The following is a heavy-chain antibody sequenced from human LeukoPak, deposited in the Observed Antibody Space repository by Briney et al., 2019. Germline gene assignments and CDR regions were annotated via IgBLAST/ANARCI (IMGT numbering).Heavy chain of an antibody. CDR2: IKQDGSEI. CDR1: GFTFSNYW. Sequence: GGSLRLSCAASGFTFSNYWMHWVRQAPGKGLEWVANIKQDGSEIYYVDSVKGRFTISRDNAKNSLYLQMNSLRAEDTAEYYCARAMDVWGQGTTVTVSS. J-gene: IGHJ6*02. V-gene: IGHV3-7*01. CDR3: ARAMDV.